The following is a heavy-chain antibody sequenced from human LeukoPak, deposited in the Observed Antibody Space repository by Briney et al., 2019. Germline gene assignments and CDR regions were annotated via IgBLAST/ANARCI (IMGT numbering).Heavy chain of an antibody. V-gene: IGHV3-23*01. CDR3: AKDDYYDSSGYLRYYFDY. CDR2: ISVSGGST. Sequence: PGGSLRLSCAASGFTFSSYAVSWVRQAPGKGLEGVSSISVSGGSTYSADSVKGRFTITRDNSKNTLYLQMNSLRAEDTAVYYCAKDDYYDSSGYLRYYFDYWGQGALVAVSS. J-gene: IGHJ4*02. D-gene: IGHD3-22*01. CDR1: GFTFSSYA.